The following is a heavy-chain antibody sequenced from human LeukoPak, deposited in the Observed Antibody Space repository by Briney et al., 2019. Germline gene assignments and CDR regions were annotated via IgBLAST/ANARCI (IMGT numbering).Heavy chain of an antibody. J-gene: IGHJ3*01. Sequence: ESGGSLRLSCAASGFTFSSYIMTWVRQAPGKGLEWVSSISSSSNYIYYADSLKGRFTISRDNAKNSLFLQMNSLRAEDTALYYCAREGLVAPNAFDVWGQGTMVTVSS. CDR1: GFTFSSYI. CDR3: AREGLVAPNAFDV. CDR2: ISSSSNYI. D-gene: IGHD5-12*01. V-gene: IGHV3-21*01.